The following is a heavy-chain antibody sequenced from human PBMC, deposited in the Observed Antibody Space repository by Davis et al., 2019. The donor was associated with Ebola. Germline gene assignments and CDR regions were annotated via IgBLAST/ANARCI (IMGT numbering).Heavy chain of an antibody. CDR3: ARYPGMAAAGTGYYYGMDV. V-gene: IGHV4-38-2*02. CDR1: GYSISSGYY. CDR2: IYYSGST. D-gene: IGHD6-13*01. J-gene: IGHJ6*02. Sequence: MPSETLSLTCTVSGYSISSGYYWGWIRQPPGKGLEWIGSIYYSGSTYYNPSLKSRVTISVDTSKNQFSLKLSSVTAADTAVYYCARYPGMAAAGTGYYYGMDVWGQGTTVTVSS.